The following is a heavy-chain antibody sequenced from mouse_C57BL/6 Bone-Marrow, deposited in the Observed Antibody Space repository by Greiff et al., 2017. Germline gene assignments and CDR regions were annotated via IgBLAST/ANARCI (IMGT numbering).Heavy chain of an antibody. CDR1: GYTFTDYY. CDR2: INPYNGGT. D-gene: IGHD2-2*01. Sequence: EVQLQQSGPVLVKPGASVKMSCKASGYTFTDYYMNWVKQSHGKSLEWIGVINPYNGGTSYNQKFKGKATLTVDKSSSTAYMELNSLTSEDSAVYYCARVGMVTNWYFDVWGTGTTVTVSS. V-gene: IGHV1-19*01. J-gene: IGHJ1*03. CDR3: ARVGMVTNWYFDV.